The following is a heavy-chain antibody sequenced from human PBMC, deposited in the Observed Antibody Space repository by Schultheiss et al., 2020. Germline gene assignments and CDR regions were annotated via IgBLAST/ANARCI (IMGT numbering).Heavy chain of an antibody. CDR3: ARGQLLDGDDYYYDMDV. CDR2: ISSSSSYI. Sequence: GSLRLSCAASGFTFSNSDMNWVHQAPGKGLEWVSSISSSSSYIYYADSVKGRFTISRDNSRNTLYLQMSSLKHEDTAVYYCARGQLLDGDDYYYDMDVWGQGTTVTVSS. D-gene: IGHD3-3*01. CDR1: GFTFSNSD. J-gene: IGHJ6*02. V-gene: IGHV3-21*01.